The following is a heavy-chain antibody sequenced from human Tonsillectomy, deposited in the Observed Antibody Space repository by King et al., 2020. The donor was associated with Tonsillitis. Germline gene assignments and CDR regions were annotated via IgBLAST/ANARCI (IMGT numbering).Heavy chain of an antibody. CDR1: GFTFNNYA. Sequence: VQLVESGGGVVQPGGSLRLSCTASGFTFNNYAMHWVRQSPGKGLEWVALIRYDGSNKYYSDSVEGRFTISRDNSKSTLYLQLNSLRPEDTALYYCAKGLVISAGYHSYYGVDVWGQGTAVTVSS. V-gene: IGHV3-30*02. J-gene: IGHJ6*02. CDR2: IRYDGSNK. D-gene: IGHD2-2*01. CDR3: AKGLVISAGYHSYYGVDV.